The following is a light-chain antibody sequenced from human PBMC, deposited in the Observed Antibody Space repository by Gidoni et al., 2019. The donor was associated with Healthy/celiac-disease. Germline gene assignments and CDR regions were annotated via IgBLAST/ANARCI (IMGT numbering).Light chain of an antibody. V-gene: IGKV1-5*01. CDR1: QSISSW. J-gene: IGKJ1*01. CDR2: DAS. CDR3: QQYNSYWT. Sequence: DIQMTQSPSTLSASVGDRVTITCRASQSISSWLAWYQQKPGKAPKLLIYDASSLESGVTSRFSGSGSGTEFTLTISSLQPDDFATYYCQQYNSYWTFXXXTKVEIK.